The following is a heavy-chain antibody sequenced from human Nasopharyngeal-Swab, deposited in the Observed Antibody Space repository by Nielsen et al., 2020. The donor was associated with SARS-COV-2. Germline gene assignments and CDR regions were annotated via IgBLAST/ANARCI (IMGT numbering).Heavy chain of an antibody. V-gene: IGHV4-34*01. CDR2: INHSGST. Sequence: SETLSLTCAVYGGSFSGYYWSWIRQPPGKGLEWLGEINHSGSTNYNPSLKSRVTISVDTSKNQFSLKLSSVTAADTAVYYCARGGYYGSGSPYPSYYYGMDVWGQGTTVTVSS. D-gene: IGHD3-10*01. J-gene: IGHJ6*02. CDR3: ARGGYYGSGSPYPSYYYGMDV. CDR1: GGSFSGYY.